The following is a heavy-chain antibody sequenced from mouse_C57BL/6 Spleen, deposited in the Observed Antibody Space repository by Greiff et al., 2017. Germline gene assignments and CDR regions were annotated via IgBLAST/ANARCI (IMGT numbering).Heavy chain of an antibody. CDR1: GFTFSSYA. D-gene: IGHD4-1*01. V-gene: IGHV5-4*03. CDR3: ARGNWDGYFDV. J-gene: IGHJ1*03. Sequence: EVKLVESGGGLVKPGGSLKLSCAASGFTFSSYAMSWVRQTPEKRLEWVATISDGGSYTYYPDNVKGRFTISRDNAKNNLYLQMSHLKSEDTAMYYWARGNWDGYFDVWGTGTTVTVSS. CDR2: ISDGGSYT.